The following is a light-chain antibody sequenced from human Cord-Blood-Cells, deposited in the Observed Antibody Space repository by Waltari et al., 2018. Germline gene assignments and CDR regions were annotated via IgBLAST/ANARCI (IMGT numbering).Light chain of an antibody. CDR2: EGS. J-gene: IGLJ3*02. CDR1: STDAGSYNL. Sequence: SALTQPASVSGSPGQLITISCTGTSTDAGSYNLVSWYQQHPGKAPKLMIYEGSKRPSGVSNRFSGSKSGNTASLTISGLQAEDEADYYCCSYAGSSTWVFGGGTKLTVL. V-gene: IGLV2-23*01. CDR3: CSYAGSSTWV.